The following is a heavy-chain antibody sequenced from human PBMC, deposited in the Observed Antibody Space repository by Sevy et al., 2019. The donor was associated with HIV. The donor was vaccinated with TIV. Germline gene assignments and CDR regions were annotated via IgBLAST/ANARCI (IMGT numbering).Heavy chain of an antibody. V-gene: IGHV3-48*01. D-gene: IGHD2-15*01. CDR3: ARVRDRYCSGGSCYYGYFFDY. CDR1: GFIFSNYY. J-gene: IGHJ4*02. Sequence: GGSLRLSCAASGFIFSNYYMTWVRQAPGKGLEWVSYISDRSDTTSNADSVKGRFTISRDNAKNALYLQMSSLRGEDTAVYYCARVRDRYCSGGSCYYGYFFDYWGQGTLVTVSS. CDR2: ISDRSDTT.